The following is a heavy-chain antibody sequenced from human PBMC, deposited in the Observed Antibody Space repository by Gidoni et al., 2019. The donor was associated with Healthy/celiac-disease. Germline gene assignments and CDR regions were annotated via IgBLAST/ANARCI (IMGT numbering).Heavy chain of an antibody. CDR2: IDPSDSYT. J-gene: IGHJ4*02. D-gene: IGHD6-19*01. CDR3: AGAVAGVPEDDY. V-gene: IGHV5-10-1*03. Sequence: EVQLVQSGAEVKKPGESLRISCKGSGYSFTSYWISWVRQMPGKGLEWMGRIDPSDSYTNYSPSFQGHVTISADKSISTAYLQWSSLKASDTAMYYCAGAVAGVPEDDYWGQGTLVTVSS. CDR1: GYSFTSYW.